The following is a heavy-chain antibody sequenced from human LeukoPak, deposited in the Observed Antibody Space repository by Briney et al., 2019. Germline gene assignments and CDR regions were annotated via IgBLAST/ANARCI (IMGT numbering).Heavy chain of an antibody. CDR3: ARGRNNQITMIRGPNHYFGLDV. Sequence: SETLSLTCAVYGGSFSGYYWTWIRQPPGKGLEWIGEINHVGSTKYNPSLKSRATLSVDASKNQFSLKLSAVTAADTAFYYCARGRNNQITMIRGPNHYFGLDVWGQGTTVTVSS. D-gene: IGHD3-10*01. CDR2: INHVGST. V-gene: IGHV4-34*01. J-gene: IGHJ6*02. CDR1: GGSFSGYY.